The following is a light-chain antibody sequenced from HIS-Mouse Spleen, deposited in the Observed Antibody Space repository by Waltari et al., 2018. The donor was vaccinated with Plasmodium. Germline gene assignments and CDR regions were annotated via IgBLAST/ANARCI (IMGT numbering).Light chain of an antibody. V-gene: IGKV3-11*01. CDR3: QQRSNWPRVLT. CDR2: DAS. CDR1: QSVSSY. Sequence: EIVLTQSPATLSLSPGERATLSCRASQSVSSYLAWYQQKPGQAPRLLIYDASNMATVIPARFSCSGSGTDFTLTISSLEPEDFAVYYCQQRSNWPRVLTFGGGTKVEIK. J-gene: IGKJ4*01.